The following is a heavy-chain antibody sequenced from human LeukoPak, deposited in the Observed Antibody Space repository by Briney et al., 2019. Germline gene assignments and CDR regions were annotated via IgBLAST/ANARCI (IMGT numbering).Heavy chain of an antibody. J-gene: IGHJ3*02. D-gene: IGHD1-20*01. CDR1: GTSITHYF. V-gene: IGHV4-4*07. CDR2: ISTHGTT. Sequence: NPSETLSLTCSVSGTSITHYFWSWIRQSAGQRLEWIGRISTHGTTTYNPSLNSRVTMSRDTSRSQVSLKLSSVTAADTAIYFCARDVTGTTNALDIWGQGRMVTVSS. CDR3: ARDVTGTTNALDI.